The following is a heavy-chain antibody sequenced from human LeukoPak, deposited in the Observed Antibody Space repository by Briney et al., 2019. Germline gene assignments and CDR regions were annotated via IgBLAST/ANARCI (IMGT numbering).Heavy chain of an antibody. CDR2: IYYSGST. J-gene: IGHJ4*02. CDR3: ARVPGYCSGGSCLYYFDY. CDR1: GGSISSYY. D-gene: IGHD2-15*01. Sequence: SETLSLTCTVSGGSISSYYWSWIRQPPGKGLEWIGYIYYSGSTNYNPSLKSRVTISVDTSKNQFSLKLSSVTAADTAVYYCARVPGYCSGGSCLYYFDYWGQGTLVTVSS. V-gene: IGHV4-59*01.